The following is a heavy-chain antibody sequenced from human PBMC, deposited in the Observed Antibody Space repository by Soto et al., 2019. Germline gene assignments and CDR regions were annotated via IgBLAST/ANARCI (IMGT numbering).Heavy chain of an antibody. Sequence: PGGSLRVSCAASGFTFSNAWMNWVRQAPGKGLEWVGRIKSKTDGGTTDYAAPVKGRFTISRDDSKNTLYLQMNSLKTEDTAVYYCTTESIAVRWFGELSGTFDYWGQGTLVIVSS. D-gene: IGHD3-10*01. CDR1: GFTFSNAW. CDR2: IKSKTDGGTT. CDR3: TTESIAVRWFGELSGTFDY. J-gene: IGHJ4*02. V-gene: IGHV3-15*07.